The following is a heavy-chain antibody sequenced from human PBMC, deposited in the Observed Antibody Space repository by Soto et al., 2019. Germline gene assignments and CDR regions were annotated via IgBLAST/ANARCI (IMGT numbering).Heavy chain of an antibody. Sequence: SGPTLVNRTHTLTLTCTFSGFSLSTSGVGVGWIRQPPGKALEWLALIYWNDDKRYSPSLKSRLTITKDTFKNQVVLTMTNMDPVDAGAYYGAHTAGYCSSTSCYLRHAHLDYCGQGTLVAFCS. V-gene: IGHV2-5*01. CDR2: IYWNDDK. CDR1: GFSLSTSGVG. D-gene: IGHD2-2*01. CDR3: AHTAGYCSSTSCYLRHAHLDY. J-gene: IGHJ4*02.